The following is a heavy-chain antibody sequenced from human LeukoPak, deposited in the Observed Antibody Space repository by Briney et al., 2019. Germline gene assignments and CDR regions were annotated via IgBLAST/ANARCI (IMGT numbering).Heavy chain of an antibody. CDR3: ARGKYYYDSSGYYYSRAFDI. J-gene: IGHJ3*02. V-gene: IGHV4-4*07. CDR2: ICTSGST. D-gene: IGHD3-22*01. Sequence: ASETLSLTCTVSGGSISSYYWSWIRQPAGKGLEWIGRICTSGSTNYNPSLKSRVTISVDKSKNQFSLKLSSVTAADTAVYYCARGKYYYDSSGYYYSRAFDIWGQGTMVTVSS. CDR1: GGSISSYY.